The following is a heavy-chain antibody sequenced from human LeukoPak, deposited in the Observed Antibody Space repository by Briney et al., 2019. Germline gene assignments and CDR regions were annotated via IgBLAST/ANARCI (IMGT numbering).Heavy chain of an antibody. CDR2: IDYSGST. J-gene: IGHJ4*02. V-gene: IGHV4-39*07. CDR3: TRRSGEPVPLPRRKPFDY. D-gene: IGHD3-10*01. CDR1: GDSISKSNYY. Sequence: PSETLSLTCTVSGDSISKSNYYWAWIRQPPGKGLEWIGSIDYSGSTYCTASLKSRVTISVDTSKNQFSLKLNSVTAADTAVYYCTRRSGEPVPLPRRKPFDYWGQGTLVTVSS.